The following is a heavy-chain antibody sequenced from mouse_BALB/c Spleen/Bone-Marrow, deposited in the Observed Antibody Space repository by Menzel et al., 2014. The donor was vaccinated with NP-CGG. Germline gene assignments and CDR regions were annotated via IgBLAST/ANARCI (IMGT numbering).Heavy chain of an antibody. Sequence: EVQGVESGGGLVQPGGSLRLSCATSGFTFTDYYMSWVRQPPGKALEWLGFIRNKANGYTTEYSASVKGRFTISRDNSQSIIYLQMSTLRAEDSATYYCARFFNWGLDYWGQGTTLTVSS. V-gene: IGHV7-3*02. J-gene: IGHJ2*01. CDR3: ARFFNWGLDY. D-gene: IGHD4-1*01. CDR2: IRNKANGYTT. CDR1: GFTFTDYY.